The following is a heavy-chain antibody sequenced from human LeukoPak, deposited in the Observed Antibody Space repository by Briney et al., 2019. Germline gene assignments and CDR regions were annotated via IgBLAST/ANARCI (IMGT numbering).Heavy chain of an antibody. CDR3: ARDEAKQWLVQHDAFDI. Sequence: PSQTLSLTCAVSGGSISSGGYYWGWIRQPPGKGLEWIVSIYYSGITYYNPSLKSRVTISVDTSKNQFSLKLSSVTAADTAVYYCARDEAKQWLVQHDAFDIWGQGTMVTVSS. CDR1: GGSISSGGYY. CDR2: IYYSGIT. V-gene: IGHV4-39*07. D-gene: IGHD6-19*01. J-gene: IGHJ3*02.